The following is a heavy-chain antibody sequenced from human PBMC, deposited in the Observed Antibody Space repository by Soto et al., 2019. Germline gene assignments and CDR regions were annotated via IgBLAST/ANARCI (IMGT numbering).Heavy chain of an antibody. CDR2: IKQDGSEK. CDR1: GFTFSSYW. J-gene: IGHJ5*02. V-gene: IGHV3-7*05. CDR3: ASAADMHCGGDCYSGTWFDP. Sequence: GGSLRLSCAASGFTFSSYWMSWVRQAPGKGLEWVANIKQDGSEKYYVDSVKGRFTISRDNAKNSLYLQMNSLRAEDTAVYYCASAADMHCGGDCYSGTWFDPWGQGTLVTVSS. D-gene: IGHD2-21*02.